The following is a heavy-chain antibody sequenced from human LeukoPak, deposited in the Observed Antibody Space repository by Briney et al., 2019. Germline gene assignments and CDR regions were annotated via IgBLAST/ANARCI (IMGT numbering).Heavy chain of an antibody. D-gene: IGHD6-13*01. CDR3: ANVQQLVPENY. J-gene: IGHJ4*02. Sequence: PGGSLRLSCAASGFTFSSYAMSWVRHAPGKGLEWVSAISGSGGSTYYADSVKGRFTISRDNSKNTLYLQMNSLRAEDTAVYYCANVQQLVPENYWGQGTLVTVSS. V-gene: IGHV3-23*01. CDR1: GFTFSSYA. CDR2: ISGSGGST.